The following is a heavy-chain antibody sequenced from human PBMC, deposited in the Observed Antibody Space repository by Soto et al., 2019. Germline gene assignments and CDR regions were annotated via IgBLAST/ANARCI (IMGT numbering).Heavy chain of an antibody. CDR2: INPSGGST. Sequence: QVQLVQSGAEVKKPGASVKVSCKASGYTVTNYYMHWVRQAPGQGLEWMGIINPSGGSTSYAQKFLGRVTMTSDTYTNTVYMELSSLGFEDTAVYYCARDDEGIGSGSPFSSYYYGMDVWGQGTTVTVSS. J-gene: IGHJ6*02. V-gene: IGHV1-46*01. CDR1: GYTVTNYY. D-gene: IGHD3-10*01. CDR3: ARDDEGIGSGSPFSSYYYGMDV.